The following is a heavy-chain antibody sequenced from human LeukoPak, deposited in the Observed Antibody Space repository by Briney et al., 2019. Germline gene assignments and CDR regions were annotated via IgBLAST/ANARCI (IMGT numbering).Heavy chain of an antibody. V-gene: IGHV3-33*08. D-gene: IGHD3-22*01. CDR3: ARDGDSSGYYYDAPYNWFDP. CDR1: GFTFSSYG. Sequence: GRSLRLSCAASGFTFSSYGMHWVRQAPGKGLEWVAVIWYDGSNKCYADSVKGRFTISRDNSKNTLYLQMNSLRAEDTAVYYCARDGDSSGYYYDAPYNWFDPWGQGTLVTVSS. CDR2: IWYDGSNK. J-gene: IGHJ5*02.